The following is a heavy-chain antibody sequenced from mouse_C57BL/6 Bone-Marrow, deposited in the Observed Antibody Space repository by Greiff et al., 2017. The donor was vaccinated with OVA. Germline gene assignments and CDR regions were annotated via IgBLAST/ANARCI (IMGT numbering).Heavy chain of an antibody. CDR2: IDPSSGGT. J-gene: IGHJ3*01. CDR1: GYTFTSYW. CDR3: ARSKRKQGFYYGNYAWFAY. Sequence: QVQLQQPGAELVKPGASVKLSCKASGYTFTSYWMHWVKQRPGRGLEWIGRIDPSSGGTKYNEKFKSKATLTVDKPSSTAYMQLSSLTSEDSAVYYCARSKRKQGFYYGNYAWFAYWGQGTLVTVSA. D-gene: IGHD2-1*01. V-gene: IGHV1-72*01.